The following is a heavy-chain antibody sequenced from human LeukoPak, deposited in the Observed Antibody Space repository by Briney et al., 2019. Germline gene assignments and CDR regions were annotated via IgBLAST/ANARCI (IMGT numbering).Heavy chain of an antibody. Sequence: PSETLSLTCTVSGGSISSYYWSWIRQPPGKGLEWIGYIYYSGSTNYNPSLKSRVTISVDTSKNQFSLKLSSVTAADTAVYYCARDAEWFGELQNWFDPWGQGTLVTVSS. CDR1: GGSISSYY. CDR2: IYYSGST. V-gene: IGHV4-59*12. D-gene: IGHD3-10*01. CDR3: ARDAEWFGELQNWFDP. J-gene: IGHJ5*02.